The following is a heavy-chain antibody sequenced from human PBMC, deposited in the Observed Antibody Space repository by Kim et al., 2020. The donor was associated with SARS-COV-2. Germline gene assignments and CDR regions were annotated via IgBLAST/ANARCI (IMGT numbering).Heavy chain of an antibody. CDR3: AKGGSWIQLWPFDY. Sequence: ADAVKGRFTISRDNSKNTLYLQMNSLRAEDTAVYYCAKGGSWIQLWPFDYWGQGTLVTVSS. V-gene: IGHV3-23*01. J-gene: IGHJ4*02. D-gene: IGHD5-18*01.